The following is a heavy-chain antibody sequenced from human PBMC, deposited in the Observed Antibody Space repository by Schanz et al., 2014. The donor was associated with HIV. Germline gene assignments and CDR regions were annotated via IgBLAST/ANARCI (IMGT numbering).Heavy chain of an antibody. CDR2: ISAYNGNT. J-gene: IGHJ4*02. CDR1: GYTFTRYG. Sequence: QVQLVQSGAEVKKPGASVKVSCKASGYTFTRYGISWVRQAPGQGLEWMGWISAYNGNTNYAPKFQGRVTMTRDTSTTTVYMELRSLRSDDRAVYYCARDTEGIAAAGSDYWGQGTLVTVSS. V-gene: IGHV1-18*01. D-gene: IGHD6-13*01. CDR3: ARDTEGIAAAGSDY.